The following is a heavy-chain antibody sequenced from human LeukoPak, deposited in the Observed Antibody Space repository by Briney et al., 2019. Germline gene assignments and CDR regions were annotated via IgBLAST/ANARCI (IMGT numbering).Heavy chain of an antibody. D-gene: IGHD3-3*01. J-gene: IGHJ4*02. CDR2: VSPSGDIT. V-gene: IGHV3-23*01. CDR3: AKDYDFWSGYLDY. CDR1: GFSFSSNS. Sequence: GGSLRLSCAASGFSFSSNSMNWVRQAPGKGLEWVSGVSPSGDITYYADSVKGRFTISRDNSKNTLYLQMNSLRAEDTAVYYCAKDYDFWSGYLDYWGQGTLVTVSS.